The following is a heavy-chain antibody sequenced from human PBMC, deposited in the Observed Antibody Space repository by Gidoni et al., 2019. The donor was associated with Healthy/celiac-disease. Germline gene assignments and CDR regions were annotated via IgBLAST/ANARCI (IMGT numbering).Heavy chain of an antibody. Sequence: QVQLVESGGGVVQHGRYLRLSCAASGCTVSSYAMHWVRQAPGKGLEWVAVISYDGSNKYYAASVKGRFTISRDNSKNTLYLQMNSLRAEDTAVYYCARALPGLRYDYWGQGTLVTVSS. V-gene: IGHV3-30*04. CDR2: ISYDGSNK. J-gene: IGHJ4*02. CDR1: GCTVSSYA. D-gene: IGHD1-26*01. CDR3: ARALPGLRYDY.